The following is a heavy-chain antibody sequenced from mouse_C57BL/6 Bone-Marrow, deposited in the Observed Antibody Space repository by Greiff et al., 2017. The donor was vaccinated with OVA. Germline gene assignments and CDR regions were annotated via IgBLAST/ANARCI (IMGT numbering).Heavy chain of an antibody. CDR1: GYTFTSYW. V-gene: IGHV1-69*01. CDR2: IDPSDSYT. J-gene: IGHJ1*03. CDR3: ARERTTVVATGYFDV. D-gene: IGHD1-1*01. Sequence: QVQLQQPGAELVMPGASVKLSCKASGYTFTSYWMHWVKQRPGQGLEWIGEIDPSDSYTNYNQKFKGKSTLTVDESSSTAYMQLSSLTSEDSAVYYCARERTTVVATGYFDVWGTGTTVTVSS.